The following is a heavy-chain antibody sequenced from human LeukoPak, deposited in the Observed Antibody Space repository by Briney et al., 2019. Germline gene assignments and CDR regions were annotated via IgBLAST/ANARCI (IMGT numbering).Heavy chain of an antibody. CDR3: AGDLYLQGTFDY. V-gene: IGHV3-11*01. CDR1: GFTFSDYY. Sequence: PGGSLRLSCAASGFTFSDYYMSWIRQAPGKGLEWVSYISSSGSTIYYTDSVKSRFTISRDNAKNSLYLQMDSLRAEDAAVYYCAGDLYLQGTFDYWGQGTLVTVSS. D-gene: IGHD2-2*01. CDR2: ISSSGSTI. J-gene: IGHJ4*02.